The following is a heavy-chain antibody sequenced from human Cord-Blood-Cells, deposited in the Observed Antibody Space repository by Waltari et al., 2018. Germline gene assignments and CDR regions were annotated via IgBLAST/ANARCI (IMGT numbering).Heavy chain of an antibody. V-gene: IGHV4-59*01. D-gene: IGHD7-27*01. CDR2: IYYSGST. Sequence: QVQLQESGTGLVKPSETLSLTCTVSVGSISSYYWSWIRQPPGKGLEWIGYIYYSGSTNYHPSLKSRVTISVDTSKNQFSLKLSSVTAADTAVYYCARVRNGDWGWYFDLWGRGTLVTVSS. CDR1: VGSISSYY. J-gene: IGHJ2*01. CDR3: ARVRNGDWGWYFDL.